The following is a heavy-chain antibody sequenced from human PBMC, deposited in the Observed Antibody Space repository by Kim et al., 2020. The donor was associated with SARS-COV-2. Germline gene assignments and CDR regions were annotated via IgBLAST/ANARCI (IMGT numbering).Heavy chain of an antibody. Sequence: GGSLRLSCVASGFTFSSYAMSWVRQAPGKGLEWVSGMSGSGGSTYYADSVKGRFTISRDNSKNTLYLQMNSLRAEDTAVYYCAKDQGNYYDSRGHGFDYWGPGTLVTVSS. J-gene: IGHJ4*02. CDR2: MSGSGGST. D-gene: IGHD3-22*01. CDR3: AKDQGNYYDSRGHGFDY. CDR1: GFTFSSYA. V-gene: IGHV3-23*01.